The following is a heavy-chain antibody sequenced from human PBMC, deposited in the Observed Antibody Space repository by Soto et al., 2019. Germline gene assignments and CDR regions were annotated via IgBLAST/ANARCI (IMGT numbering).Heavy chain of an antibody. Sequence: QLQLQESGPGLVKPSETLSLTCTVSGGSISVTNYYWGWIRQPPGKGLEWIGTVFYNGNIYYNPSLKSRITTSADTSKNQFSMKVTSVTAADTAAYYCARQDTAGWFNPWGQGTLVTVSS. CDR2: VFYNGNI. D-gene: IGHD5-18*01. V-gene: IGHV4-39*01. CDR1: GGSISVTNYY. CDR3: ARQDTAGWFNP. J-gene: IGHJ5*02.